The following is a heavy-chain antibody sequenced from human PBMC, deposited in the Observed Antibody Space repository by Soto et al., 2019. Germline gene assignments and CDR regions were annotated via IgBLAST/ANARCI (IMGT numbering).Heavy chain of an antibody. Sequence: SETLSLTCTVSGGSISSGDYYWSWIRQPPGKGLEWIGCIYYSGSTYYNPSLKSRVTTSVDTSKNQFSLKLSSVTAADTAVYYCARESLTGTTFDYWGQGTLVTVSS. CDR3: ARESLTGTTFDY. V-gene: IGHV4-30-4*01. CDR2: IYYSGST. CDR1: GGSISSGDYY. J-gene: IGHJ4*02. D-gene: IGHD1-7*01.